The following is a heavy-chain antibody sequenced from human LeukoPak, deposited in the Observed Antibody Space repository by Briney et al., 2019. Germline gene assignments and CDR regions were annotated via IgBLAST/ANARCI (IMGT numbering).Heavy chain of an antibody. D-gene: IGHD6-13*01. CDR1: GFTFSSYA. Sequence: GGSLRLSCAASGFTFSSYAMSWVRQAPGKGLEWVSAISGSGGSTYFADSVKGRFTISRDNSKNTLYLQMNSLRAEDTAVYYCAKEQSPYSSSLLRGGRKNWFDPRGQGTLVTVSS. J-gene: IGHJ5*02. CDR2: ISGSGGST. V-gene: IGHV3-23*01. CDR3: AKEQSPYSSSLLRGGRKNWFDP.